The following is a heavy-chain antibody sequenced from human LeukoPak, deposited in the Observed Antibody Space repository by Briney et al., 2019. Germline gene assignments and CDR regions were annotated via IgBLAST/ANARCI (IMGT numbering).Heavy chain of an antibody. CDR1: GFISDDYA. CDR2: ISWNSGSI. V-gene: IGHV3-9*02. D-gene: IGHD3-22*01. J-gene: IGHJ4*02. CDR3: AKDISYYDSSGYWGTFDY. Sequence: PGRSLRLSCAASGFISDDYAMHWVRQAPGKGLEWVSGISWNSGSIWYADSVKGRFTISRDNAKNSLYLQMNSLRAEDTALYYCAKDISYYDSSGYWGTFDYWGQGTLVTVSS.